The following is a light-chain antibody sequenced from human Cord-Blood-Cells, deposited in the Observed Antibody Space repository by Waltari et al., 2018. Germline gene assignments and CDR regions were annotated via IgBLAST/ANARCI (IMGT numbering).Light chain of an antibody. Sequence: EIVMTQSTATLSVSPGERATLSCRASQSVSSNLAWYQQKPGQAPRLLIYGASTRSTGIPARFGGSGSGTEFTLTISSLQSEDFAVYYCQQYNNWWTFGQGTKVEIK. CDR2: GAS. CDR1: QSVSSN. CDR3: QQYNNWWT. J-gene: IGKJ1*01. V-gene: IGKV3-15*01.